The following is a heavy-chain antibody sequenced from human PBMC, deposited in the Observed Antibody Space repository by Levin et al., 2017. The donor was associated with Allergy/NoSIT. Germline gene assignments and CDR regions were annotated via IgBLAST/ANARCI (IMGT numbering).Heavy chain of an antibody. CDR2: TYFRSKWIN. CDR3: TRDPGRGYGMDV. V-gene: IGHV6-1*01. J-gene: IGHJ6*02. Sequence: PSETLSLTCAISGDSVSSNTAAWNWIRQSPSRGLEWLGRTYFRSKWINEYAESVKSRISVNPDTSKNQFSLHLNSVTPDDTAVYYCTRDPGRGYGMDVWGQGTTVTVSS. CDR1: GDSVSSNTAA.